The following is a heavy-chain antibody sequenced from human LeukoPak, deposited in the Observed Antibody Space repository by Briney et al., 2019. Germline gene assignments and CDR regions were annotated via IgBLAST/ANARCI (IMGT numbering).Heavy chain of an antibody. CDR1: GGSFSGYY. CDR2: INHSGST. V-gene: IGHV4-34*01. Sequence: SETLSLTCAVYGGSFSGYYWSWIRQPPGKGLEWIGEINHSGSTNYNPSLKSRVTISVDTSKNQFSLKVRSVTAADTALYYCARAHERGATIKGKWFDPWGQGTLVTVSS. D-gene: IGHD5-12*01. J-gene: IGHJ5*02. CDR3: ARAHERGATIKGKWFDP.